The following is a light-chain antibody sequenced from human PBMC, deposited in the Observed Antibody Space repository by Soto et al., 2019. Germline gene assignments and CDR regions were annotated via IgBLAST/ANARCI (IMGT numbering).Light chain of an antibody. CDR3: QQYNNWPQT. V-gene: IGKV3-15*01. CDR1: QTINNN. J-gene: IGKJ1*01. Sequence: VMTQAPATLSVSPGERATLSCRASQTINNNVAWYQLKDGQVPRLVIYGASTRATDITARFSGSGSGTEFTLTISSLQSEDFAEYDCQQYNNWPQTFGQGTNVEIK. CDR2: GAS.